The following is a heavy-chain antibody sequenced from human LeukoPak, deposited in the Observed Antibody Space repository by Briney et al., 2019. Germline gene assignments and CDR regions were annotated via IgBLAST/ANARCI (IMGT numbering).Heavy chain of an antibody. V-gene: IGHV1-18*01. CDR3: ARDRVRFSSGWYLGY. CDR1: GYTFTSYG. Sequence: ASVKVFCKASGYTFTSYGISWVRQAPGQGLEWMGWISAYNGNTNYAQKLRGRVTMTTDTSTSTAYMELRSLRSDDTAVYYCARDRVRFSSGWYLGYWGQGTLVTVSS. J-gene: IGHJ4*02. CDR2: ISAYNGNT. D-gene: IGHD6-19*01.